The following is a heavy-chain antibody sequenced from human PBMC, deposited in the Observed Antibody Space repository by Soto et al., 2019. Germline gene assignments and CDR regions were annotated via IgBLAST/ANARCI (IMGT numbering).Heavy chain of an antibody. CDR3: AKDRGRYCSGARCYLFDS. CDR2: VSYDGSNK. J-gene: IGHJ4*02. V-gene: IGHV3-30*04. CDR1: GVTFNTYA. D-gene: IGHD2-15*01. Sequence: QVQLVESGGGVVQPGRSLTLSCAASGVTFNTYAMHWVRQAPGKGLEWVAIVSYDGSNKYYADSVKGRFTISRDNSKNTMNLKMNSVRAEDTAVYYCAKDRGRYCSGARCYLFDSWGQGTLVTVSS.